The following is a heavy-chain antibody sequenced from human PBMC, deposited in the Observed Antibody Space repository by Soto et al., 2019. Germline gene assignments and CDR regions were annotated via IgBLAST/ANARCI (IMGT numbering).Heavy chain of an antibody. CDR3: ARGNNRITIIGVVIGNGFDP. J-gene: IGHJ5*02. CDR1: GYTFTSYD. Sequence: ASVKVSCNASGYTFTSYDINWVRQATGQGLEWMGWMNPNSGNTGYAQKFQGRVTMPRNASISTAYMELSSLRSEDTAVYYCARGNNRITIIGVVIGNGFDPWGQGTLVTVSS. D-gene: IGHD3-3*01. V-gene: IGHV1-8*01. CDR2: MNPNSGNT.